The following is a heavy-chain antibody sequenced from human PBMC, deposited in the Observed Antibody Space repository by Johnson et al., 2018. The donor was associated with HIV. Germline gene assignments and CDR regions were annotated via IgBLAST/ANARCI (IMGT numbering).Heavy chain of an antibody. V-gene: IGHV3-7*01. CDR1: GFTFSSFG. CDR3: ARTSCNGARCLGYDPFDV. J-gene: IGHJ3*01. D-gene: IGHD2-8*01. CDR2: TKQDGREK. Sequence: VQLVESGGGVVQPGGSLRLSCAASGFTFSSFGMPWVRQAPGTGLEWVANTKQDGREKYYVDAVKGRLSISRDNAKNSLYLQLNSQRAEDTAVYYCARTSCNGARCLGYDPFDVWGQGAMVTVSS.